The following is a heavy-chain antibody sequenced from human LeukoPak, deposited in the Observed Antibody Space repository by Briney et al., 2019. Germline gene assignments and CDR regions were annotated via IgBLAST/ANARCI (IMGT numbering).Heavy chain of an antibody. CDR3: ARGQIVVVPAAIGPLRYYYYGMDV. V-gene: IGHV1-8*03. CDR1: GDTFTRYD. Sequence: GSVRVSCKASGDTFTRYDINWGRQAPGQGVEWMGWMKPKRGNTDYAQKFQGRVPITRTPSIATAYMELSSLRSEDTAVYYCARGQIVVVPAAIGPLRYYYYGMDVWGQGTTVTVSS. D-gene: IGHD2-2*02. J-gene: IGHJ6*02. CDR2: MKPKRGNT.